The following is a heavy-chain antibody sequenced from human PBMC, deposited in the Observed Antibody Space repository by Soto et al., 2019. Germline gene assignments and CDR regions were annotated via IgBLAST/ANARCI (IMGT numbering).Heavy chain of an antibody. CDR2: ISAGGGTI. D-gene: IGHD4-17*01. Sequence: EVQLLESGGGLVQPGGSLRLSCVASGFTLYTYAMTWVRQAPGKGLDWVSVISAGGGTIYYADSVKARFTISRDNSKNTLFLQMNSLRADDTAVYYCAKDERGTPYGNLDFWGQGTLVTVSS. CDR3: AKDERGTPYGNLDF. CDR1: GFTLYTYA. V-gene: IGHV3-23*01. J-gene: IGHJ4*02.